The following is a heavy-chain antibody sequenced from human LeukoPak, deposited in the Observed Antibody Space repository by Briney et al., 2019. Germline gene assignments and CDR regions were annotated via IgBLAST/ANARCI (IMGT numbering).Heavy chain of an antibody. CDR3: ARRLTQYDCFDP. CDR1: GDSVSSNSVT. D-gene: IGHD2-2*01. J-gene: IGHJ5*02. V-gene: IGHV6-1*01. CDR2: TYYRSTWYN. Sequence: SQTLSLTCAISGDSVSSNSVTWNWIRQSPSGGLEWLGRTYYRSTWYNDYAVSVRGRITVNPDTSKNQFSLHLNSVTPEDTDVYYCARRLTQYDCFDPWGQGILVTVSS.